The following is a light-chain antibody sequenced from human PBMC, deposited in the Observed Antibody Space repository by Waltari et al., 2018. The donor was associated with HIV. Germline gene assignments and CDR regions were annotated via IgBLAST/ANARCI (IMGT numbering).Light chain of an antibody. CDR1: ELGDKY. CDR2: QDN. Sequence: SYEVTQPPSVAVSPGQTASITCSGYELGDKYTCWYQHKPGQSPLLVIYQDNKRPSGIPERFSASSSGHTATLTISGTLPMDEADYYCQAWGSSTSGVFGRGTRLTVL. CDR3: QAWGSSTSGV. J-gene: IGLJ2*01. V-gene: IGLV3-1*01.